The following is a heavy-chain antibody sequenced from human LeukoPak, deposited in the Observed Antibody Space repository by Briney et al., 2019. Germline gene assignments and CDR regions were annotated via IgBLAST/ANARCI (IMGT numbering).Heavy chain of an antibody. CDR1: GFTFSSYA. J-gene: IGHJ4*02. CDR2: ISGCGGST. D-gene: IGHD5-12*01. Sequence: GGSLRLSCAASGFTFSSYAMSWVRQAPGKGLEWVSAISGCGGSTYYADSVKGRFTISRDNSKNTLYLQMNSLRAEDTAVYYCAKHPPSWPYSGYDCWGQGTLVTVSS. CDR3: AKHPPSWPYSGYDC. V-gene: IGHV3-23*01.